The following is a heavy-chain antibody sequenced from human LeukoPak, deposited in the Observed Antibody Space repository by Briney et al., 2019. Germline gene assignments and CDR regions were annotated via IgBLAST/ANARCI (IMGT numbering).Heavy chain of an antibody. Sequence: GGSLRLSCAASGFTFSSYWMGWVRQAPGKGLEWVANINHDGSEKYYVDSVKGRFTISRDNAKNSLYLQMNSLRAEDTAVYYCARRYRSGGSCYSGGFDYWGQGTLVTVSS. J-gene: IGHJ4*02. CDR3: ARRYRSGGSCYSGGFDY. D-gene: IGHD2-15*01. CDR1: GFTFSSYW. V-gene: IGHV3-7*01. CDR2: INHDGSEK.